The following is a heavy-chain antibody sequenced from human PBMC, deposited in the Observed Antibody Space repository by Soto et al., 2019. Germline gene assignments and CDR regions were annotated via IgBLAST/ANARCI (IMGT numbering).Heavy chain of an antibody. D-gene: IGHD6-13*01. Sequence: EVQLVESGGVLVQPGGSLRLSCAASGITFSSYSMNWVRQAPGKGLEWGSYNSSSISTMYYADSVKGRFTNSRDNAKISLYLQRNSLRAADTAVSYCASPTRVAGGYYGMDFWGQGTTVTVSS. CDR3: ASPTRVAGGYYGMDF. CDR2: NSSSISTM. J-gene: IGHJ6*02. V-gene: IGHV3-48*01. CDR1: GITFSSYS.